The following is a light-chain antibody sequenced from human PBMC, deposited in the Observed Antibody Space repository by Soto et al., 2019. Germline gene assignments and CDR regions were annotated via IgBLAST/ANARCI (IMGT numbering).Light chain of an antibody. CDR3: QQYGRSPLVT. V-gene: IGKV3-20*01. CDR2: GAS. Sequence: EIVLTQSPGTLSLSPGERATLSCRASQSVSSSYLAWYQQKPGQAPGLLIYGASSRATGIPDRFSGSGSGTEFTLTVSGLGPEDFAVYYCQQYGRSPLVTVGQGTRLEIK. CDR1: QSVSSSY. J-gene: IGKJ5*01.